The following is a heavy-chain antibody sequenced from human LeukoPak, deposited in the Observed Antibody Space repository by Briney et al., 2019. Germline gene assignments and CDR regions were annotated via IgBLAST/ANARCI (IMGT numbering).Heavy chain of an antibody. CDR2: IRKKSNRYTT. CDR1: GFTFSDHF. CDR3: ARVSAITGATDALDF. J-gene: IGHJ3*01. D-gene: IGHD1-20*01. V-gene: IGHV3-72*01. Sequence: PGGSLRLSCAASGFTFSDHFMDWVRQAPGKGLEWVGRIRKKSNRYTTEYAASVKGRFTFSRDDSKNLVYLQMNSLETEDTAVYYCARVSAITGATDALDFWGQGTMVTVSS.